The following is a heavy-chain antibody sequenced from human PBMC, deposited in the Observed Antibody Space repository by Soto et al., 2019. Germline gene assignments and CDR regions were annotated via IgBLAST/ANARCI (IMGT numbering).Heavy chain of an antibody. J-gene: IGHJ4*02. V-gene: IGHV3-9*01. CDR3: VKGGYNGNSYLHS. CDR2: ISWNSGSI. Sequence: EVQLVESGGGLVQPGRSLRLSCAASGFSFDDYAMHWVRQAPGKGLEWVSGISWNSGSIGYADSVKGRFTISRDNAKNSLYLQINSLRAEDTAMYYCVKGGYNGNSYLHSWGQGTLAIVSS. D-gene: IGHD1-7*01. CDR1: GFSFDDYA.